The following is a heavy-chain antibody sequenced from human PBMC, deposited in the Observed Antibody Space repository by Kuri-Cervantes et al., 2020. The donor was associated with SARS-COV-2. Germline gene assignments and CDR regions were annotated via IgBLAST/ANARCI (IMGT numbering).Heavy chain of an antibody. V-gene: IGHV1-69*13. D-gene: IGHD5-24*01. CDR3: ARFGSQEDGYNSRNY. CDR2: IIPNFGTS. J-gene: IGHJ4*02. Sequence: SVKVSSKASGVTFSSYAISWVRQAPGQGLEWMGGIIPNFGTSNYAQKFQGRVTITADQTTSTAYMELSTLRSEDTAVYYIARFGSQEDGYNSRNYWGQGTLVTVSS. CDR1: GVTFSSYA.